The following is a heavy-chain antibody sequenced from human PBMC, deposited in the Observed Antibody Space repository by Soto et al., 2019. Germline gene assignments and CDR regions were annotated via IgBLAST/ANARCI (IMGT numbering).Heavy chain of an antibody. CDR1: GGSISSANYY. CDR2: IYYIGST. V-gene: IGHV4-39*02. J-gene: IGHJ4*02. D-gene: IGHD3-10*01. CDR3: ARLWFAELFYFHY. Sequence: PSETLSLTCTVSGGSISSANYYWGWIRQPPGKGLEWIATIYYIGSTYYNPSLKSRVTISVDTSKNHFSLKLTSVTAADTAVYYCARLWFAELFYFHYWGPGTLVTVS.